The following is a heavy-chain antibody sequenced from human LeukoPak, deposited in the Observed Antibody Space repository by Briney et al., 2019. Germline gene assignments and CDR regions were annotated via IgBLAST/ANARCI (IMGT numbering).Heavy chain of an antibody. V-gene: IGHV3-23*01. CDR1: GFTFRIYE. CDR3: AKGAYDYIEIGYFDS. J-gene: IGHJ4*02. CDR2: LIGSSGST. Sequence: PGGSLRLSCAASGFTFRIYEMNWVRQAPGKGLEWVSVLIGSSGSTDYADSVKGRFTISRDNSKNTVFLQMNGLRAEDTAIYYCAKGAYDYIEIGYFDSWGQGTLVTVSS. D-gene: IGHD5-12*01.